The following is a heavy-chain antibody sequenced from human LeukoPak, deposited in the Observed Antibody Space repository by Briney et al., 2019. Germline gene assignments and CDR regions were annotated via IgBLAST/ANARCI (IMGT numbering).Heavy chain of an antibody. V-gene: IGHV4-30-2*01. J-gene: IGHJ5*02. CDR1: GGSITGGGNS. CDR3: ARGIGTESGYVSGVGWFDP. D-gene: IGHD5-12*01. CDR2: IYHSGST. Sequence: SQTLSLTCAVSGGSITGGGNSGSWIRPPPGKGLEWVGYIYHSGSTYYSPSLKSRVTISVDRSKNQFSLKLSSVTAADTAVYYCARGIGTESGYVSGVGWFDPWGQGTLVTVSS.